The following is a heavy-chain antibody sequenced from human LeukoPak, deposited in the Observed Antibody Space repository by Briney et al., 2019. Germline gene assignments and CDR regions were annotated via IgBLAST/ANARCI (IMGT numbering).Heavy chain of an antibody. D-gene: IGHD3-16*01. Sequence: GGALRLSCAASGFTFSAYRMSWVRQAPGKGLEWVADINQDGSETYHAASMKGRFTISRDNAKNSLYLQMNSLRAEDTAVYYCANDLRLGGRGPENWGQGTLVTVSS. CDR1: GFTFSAYR. CDR3: ANDLRLGGRGPEN. CDR2: INQDGSET. V-gene: IGHV3-7*05. J-gene: IGHJ4*02.